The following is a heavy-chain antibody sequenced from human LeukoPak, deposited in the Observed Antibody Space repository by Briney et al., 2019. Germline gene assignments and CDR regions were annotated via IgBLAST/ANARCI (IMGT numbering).Heavy chain of an antibody. CDR1: GGSISSGDYY. CDR3: ARPTREQQLVGFDY. V-gene: IGHV4-30-4*01. Sequence: PSETLSLTCTVSGGSISSGDYYWSWIRQHPGKGLEWIGSIYYSGRTYYNPSLKSRVTISVDTSKNQFSLKLSSVTAADTAVYYCARPTREQQLVGFDYWGQGTLVTVSS. D-gene: IGHD6-13*01. CDR2: IYYSGRT. J-gene: IGHJ4*02.